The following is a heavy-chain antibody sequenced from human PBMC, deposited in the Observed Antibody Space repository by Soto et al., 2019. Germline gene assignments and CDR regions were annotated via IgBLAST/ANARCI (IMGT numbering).Heavy chain of an antibody. CDR1: GYTFTSYA. V-gene: IGHV1-3*01. J-gene: IGHJ4*02. Sequence: VASVKVSFKASGYTFTSYAMHWVRQAPGQRLEWMGWINAGNGNTKYSQKFQGRVTITRDTSASTAYMELSSLRSEDTAVYYCARGRGYSGYDTEPGAYWGRGTLVTVSS. CDR3: ARGRGYSGYDTEPGAY. D-gene: IGHD5-12*01. CDR2: INAGNGNT.